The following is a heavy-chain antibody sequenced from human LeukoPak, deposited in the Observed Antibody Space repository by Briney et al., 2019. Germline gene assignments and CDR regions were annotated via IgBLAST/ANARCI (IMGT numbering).Heavy chain of an antibody. CDR2: IGTAGNT. Sequence: VGSLPLSCAASGFTFSSHDMHWVRQPTGKGLEWVSVIGTAGNTYYTDSVNGRFSISRENAKNSLYLQMDNLRAEDTAVYYCARSKSYSSGWTDFDCRGQETLVTASS. J-gene: IGHJ4*02. CDR3: ARSKSYSSGWTDFDC. V-gene: IGHV3-13*01. D-gene: IGHD6-19*01. CDR1: GFTFSSHD.